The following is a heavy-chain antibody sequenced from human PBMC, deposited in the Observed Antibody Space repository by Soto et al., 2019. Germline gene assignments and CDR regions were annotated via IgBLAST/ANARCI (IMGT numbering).Heavy chain of an antibody. J-gene: IGHJ4*02. CDR2: IFPSGTT. Sequence: SETLSLTCGVSGGSLSGATYSWNWIRQPPGKGLEGSGYIFPSGTTYYNPSLKSRVTISIDGSNNQFSLSLRSLTAADTAVYSCARSREFDYWSQGTLVTVSS. CDR1: GGSLSGATYS. CDR3: ARSREFDY. V-gene: IGHV4-30-2*01.